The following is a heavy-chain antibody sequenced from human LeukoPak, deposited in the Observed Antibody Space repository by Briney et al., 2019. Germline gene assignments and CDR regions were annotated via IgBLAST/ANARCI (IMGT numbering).Heavy chain of an antibody. CDR1: GGSFSGYY. J-gene: IGHJ5*02. CDR2: IYYSGST. CDR3: ARDGSTSLNWFDP. D-gene: IGHD2-2*01. V-gene: IGHV4-34*09. Sequence: SETLSLTCAVYGGSFSGYYWSWIRQPPGKGLEWIGYIYYSGSTYYNPSLKSRVTISVDTSKNQFSLKLSSVTAADTAVYYCARDGSTSLNWFDPWGQGTLVTVSS.